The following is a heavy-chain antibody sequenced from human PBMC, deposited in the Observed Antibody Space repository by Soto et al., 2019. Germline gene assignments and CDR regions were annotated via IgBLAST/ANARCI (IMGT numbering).Heavy chain of an antibody. CDR1: GFTFSSYA. V-gene: IGHV3-30-3*01. D-gene: IGHD2-15*01. J-gene: IGHJ6*02. CDR2: ISYDGSNK. Sequence: QVQLVESGGGVVQPGRSLRLSCAASGFTFSSYAMHWVRQAPGKGLERVAVISYDGSNKYYADSVKGRFTISRDNSKNTLYLQMNRLRAEDTAVYYCARGYCSGGSCYPYYYYGLDVWGQGTTVTVSS. CDR3: ARGYCSGGSCYPYYYYGLDV.